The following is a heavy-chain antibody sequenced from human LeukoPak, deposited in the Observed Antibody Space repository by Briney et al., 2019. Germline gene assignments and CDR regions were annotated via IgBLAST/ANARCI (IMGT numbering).Heavy chain of an antibody. CDR1: GGSISSGGYS. D-gene: IGHD5-18*01. CDR2: IYHSGST. J-gene: IGHJ4*02. CDR3: ARVAAWGYSYGYFDY. V-gene: IGHV4-30-2*01. Sequence: PSETLSLTCAVSGGSISSGGYSWSWIRQPPGKGLEWIGYIYHSGSTYYNPSLKSRVTISVDRSKNQFSLKLSSVTAADTAVYYCARVAAWGYSYGYFDYWGQGTLVTVSS.